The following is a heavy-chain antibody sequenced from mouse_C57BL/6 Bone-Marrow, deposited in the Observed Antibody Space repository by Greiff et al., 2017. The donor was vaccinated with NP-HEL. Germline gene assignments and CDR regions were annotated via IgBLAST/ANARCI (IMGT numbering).Heavy chain of an antibody. CDR2: ISDGGSYT. D-gene: IGHD1-1*01. J-gene: IGHJ2*01. CDR3: ARALYGSSPYFDY. V-gene: IGHV5-4*03. Sequence: EVMLVESGGGLVKPGGSLKLSCAASGFTFSSYAMSWVRQTPEKRLEWVATISDGGSYTYYPDNVKGRFTISRDNAKNNLYLQMSHLKSEDTAMYYCARALYGSSPYFDYWGQGTTLTVSS. CDR1: GFTFSSYA.